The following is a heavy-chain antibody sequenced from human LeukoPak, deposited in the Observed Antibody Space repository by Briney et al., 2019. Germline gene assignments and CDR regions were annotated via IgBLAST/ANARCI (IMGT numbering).Heavy chain of an antibody. CDR3: ARSYDIVVVPGAMDV. Sequence: GGSLRLSCAASGFTFSNHWMFWVRQAPGKGLEWGSYISSSGSTIYYADSVKGRFTISRDNAKNTLYLQMNSLRAEDTAVYYCARSYDIVVVPGAMDVWGKGTTVTVSS. J-gene: IGHJ6*04. V-gene: IGHV3-11*01. CDR2: ISSSGSTI. D-gene: IGHD2-2*01. CDR1: GFTFSNHW.